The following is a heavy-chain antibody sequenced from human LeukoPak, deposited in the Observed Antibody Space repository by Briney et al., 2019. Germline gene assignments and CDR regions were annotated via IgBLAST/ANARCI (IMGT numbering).Heavy chain of an antibody. CDR2: IKQDGSKK. D-gene: IGHD3-22*01. J-gene: IGHJ4*02. V-gene: IGHV3-7*03. CDR1: GFTFSRYW. CDR3: ATPLDYYDTSGYHQGGD. Sequence: QPGRSLRLSCAASGFTFSRYWMTWVRQAPGKGLEWVANIKQDGSKKNYVDSVKGRFTISRDNAKNSLYLQMNSLRAEDTAVYYCATPLDYYDTSGYHQGGDWGQGTLVTVSS.